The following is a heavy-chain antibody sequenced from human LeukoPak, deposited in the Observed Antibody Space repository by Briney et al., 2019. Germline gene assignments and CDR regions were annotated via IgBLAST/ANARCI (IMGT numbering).Heavy chain of an antibody. CDR2: IYTSENT. CDR3: ARTRCTSISCLAHDAFDI. Sequence: SETLSLTCTASGCSINGYYWSWIRQPAGKQLEWIARIYTSENTNYNPSLKSRVTMSVDTSRNQFSLKLTSVTAADSAVYYCARTRCTSISCLAHDAFDIWGQGTMVTVSS. D-gene: IGHD2-2*01. J-gene: IGHJ3*02. V-gene: IGHV4-4*07. CDR1: GCSINGYY.